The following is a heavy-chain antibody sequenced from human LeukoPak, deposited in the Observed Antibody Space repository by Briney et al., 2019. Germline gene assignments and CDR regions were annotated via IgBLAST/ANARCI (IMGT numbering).Heavy chain of an antibody. Sequence: PSETLSLTCTVSGGSISSYYWSWIRQPPGKGLEWIGYIYYSGSTNYNPSLKSRVTISVDTSKNQFSPKLSSVTAADTAVYYCASTFGGVIVADYWGQGTLVTVSS. D-gene: IGHD3-16*02. CDR2: IYYSGST. CDR1: GGSISSYY. V-gene: IGHV4-59*12. J-gene: IGHJ4*02. CDR3: ASTFGGVIVADY.